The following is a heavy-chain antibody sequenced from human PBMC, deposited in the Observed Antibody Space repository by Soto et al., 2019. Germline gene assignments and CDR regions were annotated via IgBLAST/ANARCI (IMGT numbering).Heavy chain of an antibody. CDR3: ARADMIRTFYYGMDV. J-gene: IGHJ6*02. D-gene: IGHD3-16*01. CDR2: IYYSGNT. Sequence: QVQLQESGPGLVKPSQTLSLTCTVSGGSISSGDYYWSWIRQHPGKGLEWIGYIYYSGNTYYNPSLKSRVTIXXDXSXXQFALKLSSVTAADTAVYYCARADMIRTFYYGMDVWGQGTTVTVSS. V-gene: IGHV4-31*03. CDR1: GGSISSGDYY.